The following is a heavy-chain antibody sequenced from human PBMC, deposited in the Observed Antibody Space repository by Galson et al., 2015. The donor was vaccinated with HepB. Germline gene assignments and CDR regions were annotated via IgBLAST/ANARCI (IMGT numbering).Heavy chain of an antibody. CDR1: GFTFSSYS. CDR2: ISSSSSTI. Sequence: SLRLSCAASGFTFSSYSMNWVRQAPGKGLEWVSYISSSSSTIYYADSVKGRFTISRDNAKNSLYLQMNSLRAEDTAVYYCARDPRAYYGDYEAGPDYWGQGTLVAVSS. V-gene: IGHV3-48*01. CDR3: ARDPRAYYGDYEAGPDY. J-gene: IGHJ4*02. D-gene: IGHD4-17*01.